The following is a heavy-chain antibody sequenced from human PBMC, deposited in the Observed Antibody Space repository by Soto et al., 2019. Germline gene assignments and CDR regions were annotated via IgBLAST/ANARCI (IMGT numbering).Heavy chain of an antibody. V-gene: IGHV3-53*02. CDR3: ARGDPFAV. CDR1: GFTVNNTH. Sequence: EVHLVETGGGLIQPGGSLRLSCAASGFTVNNTHMSWVRQPPGKGLEWVSIIYSGGDTYYADSVKGRFTISRDSSKNTVYIQMNNLRAEDTAVYYCARGDPFAVWGQGTLVTVSS. CDR2: IYSGGDT. J-gene: IGHJ4*02.